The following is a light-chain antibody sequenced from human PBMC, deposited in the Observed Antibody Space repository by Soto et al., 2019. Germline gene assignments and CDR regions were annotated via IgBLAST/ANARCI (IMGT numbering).Light chain of an antibody. V-gene: IGKV3-11*01. CDR1: QNINSS. CDR3: QQRSSWPFT. CDR2: ATS. Sequence: EIVLTQSPATLSLSPGERATLSCRASQNINSSLAWYQQNPGQAPRLLLYATSNRATGIPARFSGSGSGTDFTLSIISLEPEDFAVYYCQQRSSWPFTFGPGTKVDIK. J-gene: IGKJ3*01.